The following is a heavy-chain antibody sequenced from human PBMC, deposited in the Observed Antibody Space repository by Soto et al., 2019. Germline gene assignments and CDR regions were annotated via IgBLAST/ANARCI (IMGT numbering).Heavy chain of an antibody. Sequence: QVQLVQSGAEVKKPGSSLKVSWKASGGTFSSFAISWVRQAPGQGLEWMGGFIPIFGTLNYAQRFQGRLTISADESTSTAYIELSRLRSEAMAVYYRARFEQLVLHWGQGTLVTVSS. CDR2: FIPIFGTL. D-gene: IGHD6-13*01. CDR3: ARFEQLVLH. J-gene: IGHJ1*01. CDR1: GGTFSSFA. V-gene: IGHV1-69*01.